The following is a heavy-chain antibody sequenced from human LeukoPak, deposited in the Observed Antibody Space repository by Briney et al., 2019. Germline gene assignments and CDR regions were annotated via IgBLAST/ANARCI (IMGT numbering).Heavy chain of an antibody. CDR3: ARGGSAWPIDY. D-gene: IGHD3-16*01. CDR2: IYSGGST. Sequence: PGGSVCLACAAYGVTVSSNFISWARQAPGRGREWGSVIYSGGSTYYADSVKGRFTISRDNSKNTLYLQMNSLRAEDTAVYYCARGGSAWPIDYWGQGTLVTVSS. V-gene: IGHV3-66*01. CDR1: GVTVSSNF. J-gene: IGHJ4*02.